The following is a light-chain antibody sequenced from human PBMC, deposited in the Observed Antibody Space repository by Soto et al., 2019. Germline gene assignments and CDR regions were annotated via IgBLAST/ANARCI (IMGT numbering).Light chain of an antibody. CDR1: QSISSY. CDR2: GVS. Sequence: DIQMNKAPSSLSAFVGDRVTITFRASQSISSYVHWSQQKSGTAPNLLIYGVSRLQGGIPSRFSGSGSGTDFTLSISSLQPEDFATYYCQHSYTAPSITFGQGTRLEI. V-gene: IGKV1-39*01. CDR3: QHSYTAPSIT. J-gene: IGKJ5*01.